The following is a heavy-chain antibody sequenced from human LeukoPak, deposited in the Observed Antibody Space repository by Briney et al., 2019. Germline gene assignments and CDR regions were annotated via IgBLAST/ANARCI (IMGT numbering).Heavy chain of an antibody. V-gene: IGHV4-31*03. CDR3: ARGDGGSSTVPIYWFDS. CDR2: IYHSGST. J-gene: IGHJ5*01. CDR1: GGSIRSGNYY. D-gene: IGHD4-17*01. Sequence: PSETLSLTCTVSGGSIRSGNYYWTWIRQHPEKGLEWIGYIYHSGSTYYNPSLKSRVTISMDTSKNQFSLKLNSVTAADTAVYYCARGDGGSSTVPIYWFDSWGQGTLVTVSS.